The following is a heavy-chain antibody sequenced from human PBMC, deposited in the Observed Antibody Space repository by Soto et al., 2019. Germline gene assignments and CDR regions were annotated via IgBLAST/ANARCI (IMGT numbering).Heavy chain of an antibody. J-gene: IGHJ3*02. CDR1: GGSFSGYY. CDR2: INHSGST. CDR3: ARGFPRYCSSTSCYGRFGAFDI. Sequence: PSETLSLTCAVYGGSFSGYYWSWIRQPPGKGLEWIGEINHSGSTNYNPSLKSRVTISVDTSKNQSSLKLSSVTAADTAVYYCARGFPRYCSSTSCYGRFGAFDIWGQGTMVTVSS. V-gene: IGHV4-34*01. D-gene: IGHD2-2*01.